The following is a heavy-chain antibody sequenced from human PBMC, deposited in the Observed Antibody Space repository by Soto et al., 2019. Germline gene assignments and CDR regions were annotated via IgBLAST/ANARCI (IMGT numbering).Heavy chain of an antibody. CDR2: IYHSGST. V-gene: IGHV4-30-2*01. J-gene: IGHJ4*02. CDR1: GGSISSGDYS. D-gene: IGHD4-17*01. CDR3: ARGMTTVTTFDY. Sequence: SETLSLTCTVSGGSISSGDYSWSWIRQPPGKGLEWIGYIYHSGSTYYNQSLKSRVTISVDRSKNQVSLKLSSVTVADTAVYYCARGMTTVTTFDYWGQGTLVTVSS.